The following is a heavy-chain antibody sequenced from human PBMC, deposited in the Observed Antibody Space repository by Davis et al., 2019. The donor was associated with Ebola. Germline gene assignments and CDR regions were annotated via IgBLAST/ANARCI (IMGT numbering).Heavy chain of an antibody. Sequence: ASVKVSCKASGFTFIGYYMHWVRQAPGQGLEWMGIVNLRDGSTTYAQKFQGRVTMTRDASINTVYMELSSLRSEDTAVYYCARAQFPTTSDHWGQGTLVTVSS. J-gene: IGHJ4*02. CDR3: ARAQFPTTSDH. CDR1: GFTFIGYY. CDR2: VNLRDGST. D-gene: IGHD1-1*01. V-gene: IGHV1-46*01.